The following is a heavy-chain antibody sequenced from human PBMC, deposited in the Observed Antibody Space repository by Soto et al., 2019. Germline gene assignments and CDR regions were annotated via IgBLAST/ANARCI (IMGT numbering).Heavy chain of an antibody. Sequence: EVQLLESGGGFGQPGGSLRLSCAASGFTFTNHAMSWVRQAPGKGLEWVSAISGSGDSTYYAESVKGRLTISRDNSKNKLYLQMNSLGAEDTAVYYCASRNYYESSGYYYWYYFDFWGQGTLVTVSS. D-gene: IGHD3-22*01. CDR3: ASRNYYESSGYYYWYYFDF. CDR2: ISGSGDST. V-gene: IGHV3-23*01. J-gene: IGHJ4*02. CDR1: GFTFTNHA.